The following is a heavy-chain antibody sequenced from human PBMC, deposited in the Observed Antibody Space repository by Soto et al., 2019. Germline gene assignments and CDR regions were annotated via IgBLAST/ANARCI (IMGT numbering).Heavy chain of an antibody. CDR2: IYDTGISGYTPST. V-gene: IGHV4-59*01. Sequence: SETLSLTGTVPGGSITSSYWSWIRRAPGKGLEWIAYIYDTGISGYTPSTSYNPSLKSRVTMSVDTAKSQFSLKLTSVTAADTAVYYCARGEDAFFYYGLDVWGQGITVTVSS. CDR3: ARGEDAFFYYGLDV. CDR1: GGSITSSY. J-gene: IGHJ6*02.